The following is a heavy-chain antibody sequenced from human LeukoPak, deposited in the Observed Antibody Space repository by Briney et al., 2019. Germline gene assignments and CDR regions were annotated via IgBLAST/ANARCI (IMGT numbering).Heavy chain of an antibody. CDR2: ISGSGGST. CDR1: GFTFSNYW. Sequence: GGSLRLSCAASGFTFSNYWMHWVRQAPGKGLEWVSAISGSGGSTYYADSVKGRFTISRDNSKNTLYLQMNSLRAEDTAVYYCAKGLSSGYDYWGQGTLVTVSS. D-gene: IGHD6-19*01. J-gene: IGHJ4*02. V-gene: IGHV3-23*01. CDR3: AKGLSSGYDY.